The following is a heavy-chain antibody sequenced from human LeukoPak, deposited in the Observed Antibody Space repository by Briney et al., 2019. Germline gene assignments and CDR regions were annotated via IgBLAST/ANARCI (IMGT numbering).Heavy chain of an antibody. D-gene: IGHD2-2*01. CDR1: GYTFTGYY. V-gene: IGHV1-2*02. Sequence: GASVKVSCKASGYTFTGYYIHWVRQAPGQGLEWMGWINPNSGGTNYAQKFQGRVTMTRDTSISTAYMELSRLRSDDTAVYYCAGAYLHCSSTSCPSYYYYGMDVWGQGTTVTVSS. CDR2: INPNSGGT. CDR3: AGAYLHCSSTSCPSYYYYGMDV. J-gene: IGHJ6*02.